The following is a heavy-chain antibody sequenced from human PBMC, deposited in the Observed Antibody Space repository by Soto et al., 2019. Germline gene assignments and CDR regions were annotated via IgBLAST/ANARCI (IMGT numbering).Heavy chain of an antibody. CDR2: ISRDGTIT. V-gene: IGHV3-74*01. J-gene: IGHJ6*02. CDR3: ARDGGLYTSSNFYGMDI. D-gene: IGHD3-10*01. Sequence: GGSLRLSCAASRFTFSSYWMHWVRQAPGKGLVWVARISRDGTITTYADSVRGRFTISRDNAKNTLYLQMNRLRVEDTAVYYCARDGGLYTSSNFYGMDIWGQGTTVTVSS. CDR1: RFTFSSYW.